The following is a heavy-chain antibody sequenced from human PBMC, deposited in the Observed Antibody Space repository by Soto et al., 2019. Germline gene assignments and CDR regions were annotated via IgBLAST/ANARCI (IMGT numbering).Heavy chain of an antibody. Sequence: QVTLKESGPVLVKPTETLTLTCTVSGFSLSNARMGVSWIRQPPGKALEWLAHIFSNDEKSSSTSLKSRLTISKDTSKSQVVLTMTNMDPVDTATYYCARSYDFLFDYWGQGTLVTVSS. D-gene: IGHD3-3*01. CDR2: IFSNDEK. V-gene: IGHV2-26*01. CDR3: ARSYDFLFDY. J-gene: IGHJ4*02. CDR1: GFSLSNARMG.